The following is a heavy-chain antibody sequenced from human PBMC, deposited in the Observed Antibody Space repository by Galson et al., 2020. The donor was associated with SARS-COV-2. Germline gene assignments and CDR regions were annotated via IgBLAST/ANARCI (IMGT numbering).Heavy chain of an antibody. CDR1: GGSISSGGYY. D-gene: IGHD1-26*01. CDR2: IYYSGST. Sequence: SETLSLTCTVSGGSISSGGYYWSWIRQHPGKGLEWIGYIYYSGSTYYNPSLKSRVTISVDTSKNQFSLKLSSVTAADTAVYYCARGGPKWDHAFDIWGQGTMVTVSS. CDR3: ARGGPKWDHAFDI. J-gene: IGHJ3*02. V-gene: IGHV4-31*03.